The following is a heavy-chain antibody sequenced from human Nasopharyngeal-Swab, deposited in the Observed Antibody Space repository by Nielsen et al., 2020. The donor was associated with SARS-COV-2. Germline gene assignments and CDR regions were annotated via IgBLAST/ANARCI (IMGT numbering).Heavy chain of an antibody. V-gene: IGHV4-39*07. CDR1: GGSISSSSYY. Sequence: SETPSLTCTVAGGSISSSSYYWGWLRQPPGKGLEWIGSIYYSGSTYYNPSLKSRVTISVDTSKNQFSLKLSSVTAADTAVYYCARDTLYGGNDYWGQGTLVTVSS. D-gene: IGHD4-23*01. J-gene: IGHJ4*02. CDR3: ARDTLYGGNDY. CDR2: IYYSGST.